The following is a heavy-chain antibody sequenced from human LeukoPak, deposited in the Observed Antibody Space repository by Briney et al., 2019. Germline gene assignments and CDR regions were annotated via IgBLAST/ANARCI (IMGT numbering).Heavy chain of an antibody. J-gene: IGHJ4*02. CDR1: GFTFSTYA. CDR2: ITASGANT. V-gene: IGHV3-23*01. CDR3: AKDPYCTSASCYPDS. Sequence: PGGSLRLSCGASGFTFSTYAMSWVRQAPEKGLEWVSAITASGANTYYADSVKGRFTISRDNSKSTLYLQMNSLRAEDTAVYYCAKDPYCTSASCYPDSWGQGTLVTVSS. D-gene: IGHD2-2*01.